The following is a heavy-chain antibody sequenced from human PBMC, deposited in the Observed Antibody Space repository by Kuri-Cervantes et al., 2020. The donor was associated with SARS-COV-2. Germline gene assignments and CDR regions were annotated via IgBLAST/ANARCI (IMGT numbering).Heavy chain of an antibody. J-gene: IGHJ4*02. V-gene: IGHV3-30*03. D-gene: IGHD3-10*01. Sequence: GESLKISCAASGFTFSSYGMHWVRQAPGKGLEWVAVISYDGSNKYYADSVKGRFTISRDNSKNTLYLQMNSLRAEDTAVYYCARGQHRVVRGVLGYYFDYWGQGTLVTVSS. CDR1: GFTFSSYG. CDR3: ARGQHRVVRGVLGYYFDY. CDR2: ISYDGSNK.